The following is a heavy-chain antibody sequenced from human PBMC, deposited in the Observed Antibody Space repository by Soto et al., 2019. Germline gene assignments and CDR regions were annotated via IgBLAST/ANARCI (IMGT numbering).Heavy chain of an antibody. CDR3: AREGIYYDSSGYGAFDI. CDR1: GGTFSSYA. CDR2: IIPIFGTA. J-gene: IGHJ3*02. Sequence: ASVKVSCKASGGTFSSYAISWVRQAPGQGLEWMGGIIPIFGTANYAQKFQGRVTITADESTSTAYMELSSLRSEDTAVYYCAREGIYYDSSGYGAFDIWGQGTMVTVSS. V-gene: IGHV1-69*13. D-gene: IGHD3-22*01.